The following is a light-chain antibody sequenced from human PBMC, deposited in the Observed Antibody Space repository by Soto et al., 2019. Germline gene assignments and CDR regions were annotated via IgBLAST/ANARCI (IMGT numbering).Light chain of an antibody. CDR1: HNDIGTYDY. CDR2: GVT. J-gene: IGLJ1*01. Sequence: QSALTQPTSVSGSPGQSITISCTGIHNDIGTYDYVSWYQQHPGRAPALLIHGVTTRPSGISGRFSASKSGLTASLTISGLQPEDEADYYCSSFTSNRIYVFGPGTKLTVL. CDR3: SSFTSNRIYV. V-gene: IGLV2-14*03.